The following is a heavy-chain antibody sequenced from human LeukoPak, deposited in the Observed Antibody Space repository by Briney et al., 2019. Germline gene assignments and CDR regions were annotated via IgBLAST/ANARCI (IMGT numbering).Heavy chain of an antibody. CDR1: GFTFDDYA. CDR3: AKGAVPEY. V-gene: IGHV3-43D*03. D-gene: IGHD1-26*01. J-gene: IGHJ4*02. CDR2: ISWDGGST. Sequence: GGSLRLSCAASGFTFDDYAMHWVRQAPGKGLEWVSLISWDGGSTYYADSVKGRFTISRDNSKNSLYLQMNSLRAEYTALYYCAKGAVPEYWGQGTLVTVSS.